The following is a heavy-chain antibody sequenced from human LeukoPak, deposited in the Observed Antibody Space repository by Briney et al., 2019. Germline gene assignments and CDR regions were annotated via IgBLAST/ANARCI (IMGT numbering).Heavy chain of an antibody. D-gene: IGHD2-21*02. Sequence: GGSLRLSCAASGFTFDDYGMSWVRQAPGKGLEWVSGINWNGGSTGYADSVKGRFTISRDNSKNTLYLQMNSLRAEDTAVYYCAKTHCGGDCYSYYFDYWGQGTLVTVSS. J-gene: IGHJ4*02. CDR2: INWNGGST. CDR1: GFTFDDYG. V-gene: IGHV3-20*04. CDR3: AKTHCGGDCYSYYFDY.